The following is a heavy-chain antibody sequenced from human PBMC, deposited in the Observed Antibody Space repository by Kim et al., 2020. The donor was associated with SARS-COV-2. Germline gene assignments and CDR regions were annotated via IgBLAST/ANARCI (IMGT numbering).Heavy chain of an antibody. V-gene: IGHV3-7*01. CDR2: IKQDGSEK. J-gene: IGHJ6*02. Sequence: GGSLRLSCAASGFTFSSYWMSWVRQAPGKGPEWVANIKQDGSEKYYVDSVKGRFTISRDNAKNSLYLQMNSLRAEDTAVYYCARDMADCSSTSCYVYYYYGMDVWGQGTTVTVSS. D-gene: IGHD2-2*01. CDR1: GFTFSSYW. CDR3: ARDMADCSSTSCYVYYYYGMDV.